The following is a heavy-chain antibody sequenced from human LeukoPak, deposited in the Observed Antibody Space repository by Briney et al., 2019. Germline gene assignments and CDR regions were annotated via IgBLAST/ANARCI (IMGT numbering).Heavy chain of an antibody. CDR3: ARERNDILTGYRWIDP. Sequence: SETLSLTCTVSGGSISSGGYYWRWIRQHPRKGLEWIGYIYYSGSTYYNPSLKSRVTISVDTSKNQFSLKLSSVTAADTAVYYCARERNDILTGYRWIDPWGQGTLVTVSS. CDR1: GGSISSGGYY. J-gene: IGHJ5*02. CDR2: IYYSGST. V-gene: IGHV4-31*03. D-gene: IGHD3-9*01.